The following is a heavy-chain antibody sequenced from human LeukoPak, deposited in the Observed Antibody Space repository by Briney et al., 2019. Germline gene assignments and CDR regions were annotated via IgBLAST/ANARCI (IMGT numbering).Heavy chain of an antibody. CDR2: VSDTGIN. Sequence: SETLSLTCSVSGGSMKNSFWSWIRQPPGKGLEWIGYVSDTGINNSNPSLKSRVTFSTDTSKDQFYLKLRSVTAADTALYFCARNRFQLSGAYWFDPWGRGTLVTVSA. V-gene: IGHV4-59*01. CDR3: ARNRFQLSGAYWFDP. D-gene: IGHD2/OR15-2a*01. J-gene: IGHJ5*02. CDR1: GGSMKNSF.